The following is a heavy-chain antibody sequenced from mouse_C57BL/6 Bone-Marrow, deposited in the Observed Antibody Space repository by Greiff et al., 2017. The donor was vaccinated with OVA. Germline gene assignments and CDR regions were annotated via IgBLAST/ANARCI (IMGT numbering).Heavy chain of an antibody. Sequence: QVQLQQSGAELVKPGASVKMSCKASGYTFTTYPIEWMKQNHGKSLEWIGNFHPYNDDTTYNEKFKGKATLTVEKSSSTVYLELSRLTSDDSAVYYGAILYYGSSPHDYWGQGTTLTVSS. CDR1: GYTFTTYP. CDR3: AILYYGSSPHDY. V-gene: IGHV1-47*01. J-gene: IGHJ2*01. D-gene: IGHD1-1*01. CDR2: FHPYNDDT.